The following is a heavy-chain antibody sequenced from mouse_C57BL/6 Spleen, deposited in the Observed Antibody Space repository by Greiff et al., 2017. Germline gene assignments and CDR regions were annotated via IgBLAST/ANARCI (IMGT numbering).Heavy chain of an antibody. D-gene: IGHD2-1*01. CDR2: ISGGGGST. J-gene: IGHJ2*01. CDR3: ARDDYGIDY. V-gene: IGHV5-12-1*01. Sequence: EVQLEQPGGELVKPGASVKMSCAASGYTFSSYWMTWVRQTPGKGLEWIGNISGGGGSTNYPDKVKGRATLSRDTSSSTAYMQLSSLTSEDSAVYYCARDDYGIDYWGQGTTLTVSS. CDR1: GYTFSSYW.